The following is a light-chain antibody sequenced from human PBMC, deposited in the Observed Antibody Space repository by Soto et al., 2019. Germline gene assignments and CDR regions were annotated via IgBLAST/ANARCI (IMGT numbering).Light chain of an antibody. J-gene: IGKJ1*01. CDR2: GVS. CDR3: QLYGTSRA. V-gene: IGKV3-20*01. Sequence: ETVLTQSPGTLSLSPGERATLSCRASQSLGSDYLAWYQQKPGQAPRLLIYGVSSRATDIPDRFSGNESGTDFTFTISRLEQEDFAMYYCQLYGTSRAFGQGTKV. CDR1: QSLGSDY.